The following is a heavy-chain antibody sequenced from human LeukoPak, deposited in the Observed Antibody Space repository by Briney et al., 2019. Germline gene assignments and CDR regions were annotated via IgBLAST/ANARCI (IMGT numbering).Heavy chain of an antibody. Sequence: PGGSLRLSCAASGFTFSSYAMSWVRQAPGKGLEWVSAISGSGGSTYYADSVKGRFTISRDNSKNTLYLQMSSLRAEDTAVYYCAKHVDIVDTPFDYWGQGTLVTVSS. D-gene: IGHD5-12*01. CDR2: ISGSGGST. CDR1: GFTFSSYA. V-gene: IGHV3-23*01. J-gene: IGHJ4*02. CDR3: AKHVDIVDTPFDY.